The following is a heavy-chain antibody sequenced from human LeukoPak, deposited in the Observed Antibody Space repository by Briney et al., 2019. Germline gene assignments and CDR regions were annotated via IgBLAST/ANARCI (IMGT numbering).Heavy chain of an antibody. J-gene: IGHJ4*02. CDR2: ISYTGST. D-gene: IGHD3-10*01. V-gene: IGHV4-59*01. Sequence: SETLSLTCTVSGGSISSYYWSWVRQPPGKGLEYIGYISYTGSTNCNPSLKSRVTISVDTSKNQFSLRLSSVTAADTAVYYCARGNYGSPYWGQGTLVTVSS. CDR1: GGSISSYY. CDR3: ARGNYGSPY.